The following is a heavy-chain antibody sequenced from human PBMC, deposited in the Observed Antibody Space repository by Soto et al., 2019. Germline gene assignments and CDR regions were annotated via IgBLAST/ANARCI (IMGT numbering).Heavy chain of an antibody. CDR3: ARWYYYDSSNEDYFDY. V-gene: IGHV3-33*01. D-gene: IGHD3-22*01. CDR2: IWYDGSNK. Sequence: GGSLRLSCAASGFTFSSYGMHWVRQAPGKGLEWVAVIWYDGSNKYYADSVKGRFTISRDNSKNTLYLQMNSLRAEDTAVYYCARWYYYDSSNEDYFDYWGQGTLVTSPQ. J-gene: IGHJ4*02. CDR1: GFTFSSYG.